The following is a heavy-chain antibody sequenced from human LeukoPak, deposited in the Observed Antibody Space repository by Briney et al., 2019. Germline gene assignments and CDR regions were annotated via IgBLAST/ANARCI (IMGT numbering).Heavy chain of an antibody. CDR2: INHSGST. CDR1: GGSISSSSYY. D-gene: IGHD3-22*01. CDR3: ARVTDSMYYFDY. V-gene: IGHV4-39*07. Sequence: SETLSLTCTVSGGSISSSSYYWSWIRQPPGKGLEWIGEINHSGSTNYNPSLKSRVTISVDTSKNQFSLKLGSVTAADTAVYYCARVTDSMYYFDYWGQGTLVTVSS. J-gene: IGHJ4*02.